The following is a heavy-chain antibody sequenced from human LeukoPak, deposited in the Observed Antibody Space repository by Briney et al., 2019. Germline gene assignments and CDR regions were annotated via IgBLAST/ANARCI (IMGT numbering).Heavy chain of an antibody. V-gene: IGHV3-23*01. Sequence: GGSLRLSCVASGFTFSSYAMSWVRQAPGKGLEWVSGISGSGGSTYYADSVKGRFTISRDNTKNTLYLQMNSLRAEDTAVYYCAKDRHAPGRYCSSTSCFPFDSWGQGTLVTVSS. CDR2: ISGSGGST. CDR3: AKDRHAPGRYCSSTSCFPFDS. J-gene: IGHJ5*01. D-gene: IGHD2-2*01. CDR1: GFTFSSYA.